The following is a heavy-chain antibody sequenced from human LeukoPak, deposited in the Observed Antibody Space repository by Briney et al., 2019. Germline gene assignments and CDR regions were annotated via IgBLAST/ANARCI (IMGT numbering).Heavy chain of an antibody. CDR3: AKDRMDTYYDILTGYRIDNYFDY. Sequence: PGGSLRLSCAASGFTFSSYGMHWVRQAPGKGLEWVAVISYDGSNKYYADSVKGRFTISRDNSKNTLYPQMNSLRAEDTAVYYCAKDRMDTYYDILTGYRIDNYFDYWGQGTLVTVSS. V-gene: IGHV3-30*18. J-gene: IGHJ4*02. D-gene: IGHD3-9*01. CDR2: ISYDGSNK. CDR1: GFTFSSYG.